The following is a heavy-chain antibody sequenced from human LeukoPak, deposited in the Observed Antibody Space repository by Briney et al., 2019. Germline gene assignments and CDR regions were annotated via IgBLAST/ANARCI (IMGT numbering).Heavy chain of an antibody. CDR1: GFTFSSYW. V-gene: IGHV3-7*01. CDR3: ASFLSSGYYQTWYDP. J-gene: IGHJ5*02. Sequence: GGSLTLSCAASGFTFSSYWMSWVRQAPGKGLEWVAKINQDGSDKYYVGSVKGRFTISRDNAKNSLYLQMNSLRAEDTAVYYCASFLSSGYYQTWYDPWGQGTLVTVSS. D-gene: IGHD3-22*01. CDR2: INQDGSDK.